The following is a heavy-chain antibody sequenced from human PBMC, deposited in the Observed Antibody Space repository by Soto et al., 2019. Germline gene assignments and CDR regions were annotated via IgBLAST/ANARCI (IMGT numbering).Heavy chain of an antibody. J-gene: IGHJ4*02. Sequence: ASVKVSCKASGYTFTSYGISCVRQAPGQGLEWMGWISAYNANTNYAQKLQGRVTMTTDTSTSTSYMELRSLRSDDTAVYFCARDRLGATGDYWVQGTLVTVSS. V-gene: IGHV1-18*01. CDR1: GYTFTSYG. CDR3: ARDRLGATGDY. CDR2: ISAYNANT. D-gene: IGHD1-26*01.